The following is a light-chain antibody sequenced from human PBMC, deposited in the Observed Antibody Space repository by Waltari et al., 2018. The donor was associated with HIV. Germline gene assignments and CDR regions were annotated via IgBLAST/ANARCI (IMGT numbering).Light chain of an antibody. CDR1: QSISAK. CDR2: EAA. J-gene: IGKJ2*01. Sequence: EILMPRSPTTLSMSPAQIAPLSCRASQSISAKVAWYQQRPGQAPRLLIYEAATRPTGIPARFSGSGSGTEFTLTISSLQSEDFATYFCQQYDSGPRGITFGQGTMLEIK. V-gene: IGKV3-15*01. CDR3: QQYDSGPRGIT.